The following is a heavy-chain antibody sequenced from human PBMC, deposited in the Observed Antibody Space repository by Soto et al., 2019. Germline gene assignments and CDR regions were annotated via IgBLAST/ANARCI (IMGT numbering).Heavy chain of an antibody. J-gene: IGHJ4*02. CDR3: ARDRLGVSVIGVGFDS. CDR2: ISPYNGNT. Sequence: QVQLVQSGGEVKKPGASVKVACKASGYTFSNFGLSWVRQAPGPGLELMGWISPYNGNTNYAQKLNGRLPMTTDTSASTAYMDLRSLRADDTAVYYCARDRLGVSVIGVGFDSWGQGPLVTVSS. D-gene: IGHD3-3*01. CDR1: GYTFSNFG. V-gene: IGHV1-18*01.